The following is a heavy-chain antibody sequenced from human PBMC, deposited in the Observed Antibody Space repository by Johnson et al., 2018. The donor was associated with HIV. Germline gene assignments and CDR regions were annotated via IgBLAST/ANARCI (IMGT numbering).Heavy chain of an antibody. J-gene: IGHJ3*02. V-gene: IGHV3-7*01. CDR2: IKQDGSEK. Sequence: VQLVESGGGLVKPGGSLRLSCAASGFTFSNAWMSWVRQAPGKGLEWVANIKQDGSEKYYVDSVKGRFTISRDNAKNSLYLQMNSLRAEDTAVYYCARAVAATGAFDIWGQGTMVTVSS. D-gene: IGHD6-19*01. CDR3: ARAVAATGAFDI. CDR1: GFTFSNAW.